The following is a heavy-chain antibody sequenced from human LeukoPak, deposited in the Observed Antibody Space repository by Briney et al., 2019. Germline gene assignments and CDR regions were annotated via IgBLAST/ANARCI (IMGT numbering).Heavy chain of an antibody. Sequence: GRSLRLSCAASGFTFSSYGMHWVRQAPGKGLEWVAVIWYDGSNKYYADSVKGRFTISRDNSKNTLYLQMNSLRAEDMAVYYCARDRTQYSSGPFDYWGQGTLVTVSS. CDR2: IWYDGSNK. CDR1: GFTFSSYG. D-gene: IGHD6-19*01. V-gene: IGHV3-33*08. J-gene: IGHJ4*02. CDR3: ARDRTQYSSGPFDY.